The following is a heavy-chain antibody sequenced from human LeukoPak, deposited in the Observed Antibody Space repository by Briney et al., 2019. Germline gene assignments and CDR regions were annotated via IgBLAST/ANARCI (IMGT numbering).Heavy chain of an antibody. CDR2: ISGRGGST. J-gene: IGHJ4*02. CDR1: GFTFTSNA. Sequence: PGGSLRLSCAASGFTFTSNAMSWARQAPGKGLEWVSAISGRGGSTYYADSVKGRFTISRDNSKNTLYLQMNSLRAEDTAVYYCAKDLPARDDSWSGYYPVWTTGGYYFDYWGQGTLVTVSS. V-gene: IGHV3-23*01. CDR3: AKDLPARDDSWSGYYPVWTTGGYYFDY. D-gene: IGHD3-3*01.